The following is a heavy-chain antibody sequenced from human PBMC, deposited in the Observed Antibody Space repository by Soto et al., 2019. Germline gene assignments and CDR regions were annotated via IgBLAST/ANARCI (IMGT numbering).Heavy chain of an antibody. Sequence: ASVKVSCKASGYIFSNYYIHWVRQAPGQGLEWMGIINPSGGSTNYVQKFQGRVTMTRDTSTSTVYMDLSSLRSEDTAVYYCARDLAAADYWGQGTLVTVSS. CDR2: INPSGGST. D-gene: IGHD6-13*01. CDR1: GYIFSNYY. J-gene: IGHJ4*02. V-gene: IGHV1-46*01. CDR3: ARDLAAADY.